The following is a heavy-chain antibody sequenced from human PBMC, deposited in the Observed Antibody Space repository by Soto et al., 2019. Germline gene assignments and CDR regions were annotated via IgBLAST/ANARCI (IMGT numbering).Heavy chain of an antibody. Sequence: GGSLRLSCAASGFTFSSYGMHWVRQAPGKGLEWVAVILYDGSKKYYADSVKGRFTISRDNSKNTLYPQMSSLRAEDTALYFCVKDGSSGWPYFDDMDVWGQGTTVTVSS. CDR2: ILYDGSKK. CDR3: VKDGSSGWPYFDDMDV. V-gene: IGHV3-30*18. D-gene: IGHD6-19*01. CDR1: GFTFSSYG. J-gene: IGHJ6*02.